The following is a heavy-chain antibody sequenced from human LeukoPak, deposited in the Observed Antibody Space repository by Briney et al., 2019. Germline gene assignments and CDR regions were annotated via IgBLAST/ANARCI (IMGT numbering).Heavy chain of an antibody. CDR2: SSTNGGST. CDR3: ARAFTWGSMFAGFDI. CDR1: GFTFSNYG. D-gene: IGHD3-10*02. V-gene: IGHV3-64*01. Sequence: GGSLRLSCVASGFTFSNYGIHWVRQAPGKGLEYVSGSSTNGGSTYYGSSVKGRFTSSRDDSKNTLYLQMGSLRVEDMAVYYCARAFTWGSMFAGFDIWGQGTMVTVSS. J-gene: IGHJ3*02.